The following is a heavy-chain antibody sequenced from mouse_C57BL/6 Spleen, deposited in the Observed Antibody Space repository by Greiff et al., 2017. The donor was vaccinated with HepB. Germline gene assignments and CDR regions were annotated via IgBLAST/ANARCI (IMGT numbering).Heavy chain of an antibody. CDR2: IDPSDSYT. CDR1: GYTFTSYW. D-gene: IGHD1-1*01. CDR3: ATTGVAEGFAY. J-gene: IGHJ3*01. V-gene: IGHV1-50*01. Sequence: QVQLQQSGAELVKPGASVKLSCKASGYTFTSYWMQWVKQRPGQGLEWIGEIDPSDSYTNYNQKFKGKATLTVDTSSSTAYMQLSSLTSEDSAVYYCATTGVAEGFAYWGQGTLVTVSA.